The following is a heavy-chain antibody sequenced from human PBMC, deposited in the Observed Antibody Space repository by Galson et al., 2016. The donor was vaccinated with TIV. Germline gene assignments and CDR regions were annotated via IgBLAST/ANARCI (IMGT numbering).Heavy chain of an antibody. CDR1: GFTFNTNT. CDR2: SSGSGDTI. Sequence: SLRLSCAASGFTFNTNTMSWIRQAPGKGLEWVSTSSGSGDTIYYADSVKGRFTISRENSKGTLYLQMSSPRVDDTAIYYCAKTQVDIVVAPAVTPGYYFDYWGQGTLVTVSS. D-gene: IGHD2-2*02. J-gene: IGHJ4*02. V-gene: IGHV3-23*01. CDR3: AKTQVDIVVAPAVTPGYYFDY.